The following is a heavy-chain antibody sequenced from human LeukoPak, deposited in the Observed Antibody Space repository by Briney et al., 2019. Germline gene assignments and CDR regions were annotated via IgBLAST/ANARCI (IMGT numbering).Heavy chain of an antibody. CDR2: ILNDGNKK. V-gene: IGHV3-33*08. D-gene: IGHD1-14*01. J-gene: IGHJ6*03. Sequence: PGGSLRLSCAASGVLFSNYWMHWVRQSPGKGLDWVAFILNDGNKKNYAASVKGRFTISRDNAKNTLYLQMNSLRAEDTAVYYCARSTGYYYYYMDVWGKGTTVTVSS. CDR3: ARSTGYYYYYMDV. CDR1: GVLFSNYW.